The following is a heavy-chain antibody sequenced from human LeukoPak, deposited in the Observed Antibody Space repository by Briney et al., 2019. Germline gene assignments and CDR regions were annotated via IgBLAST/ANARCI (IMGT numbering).Heavy chain of an antibody. CDR1: GFTVSRNY. CDR2: LSSTGNT. CDR3: ARVEKWTNLVRYYFDN. D-gene: IGHD1-14*01. Sequence: PGGSLRLSCAASGFTVSRNYMNWVRQAPGKGLEWVSLLSSTGNTSYADSVKGRFIISRDNAKNSLYLQMNSLRVEDTAVYFYARVEKWTNLVRYYFDNWGQGTLVTVAS. V-gene: IGHV3-53*01. J-gene: IGHJ4*02.